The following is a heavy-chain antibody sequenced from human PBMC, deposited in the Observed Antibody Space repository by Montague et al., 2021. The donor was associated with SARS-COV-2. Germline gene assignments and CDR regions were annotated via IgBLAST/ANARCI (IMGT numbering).Heavy chain of an antibody. V-gene: IGHV4-39*01. CDR3: ARFYRVLPAASFDY. CDR2: IYYSGST. D-gene: IGHD2-2*01. CDR1: GGSISSSSYY. Sequence: SETLSLTCTVSGGSISSSSYYWGWIRQPPGKGLEWVGRIYYSGSTYYNPSLKSRVTISVDTSKNQFSLKLSSVTAADTAVYYCARFYRVLPAASFDYWGQGTLVTVSS. J-gene: IGHJ4*02.